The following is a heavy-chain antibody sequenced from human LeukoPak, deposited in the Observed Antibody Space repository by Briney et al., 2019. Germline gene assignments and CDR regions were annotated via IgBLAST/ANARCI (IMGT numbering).Heavy chain of an antibody. CDR3: ARVPFASSSSRNFDY. CDR1: GYTFTGYY. CDR2: INPNSGGT. V-gene: IGHV1-2*02. D-gene: IGHD6-6*01. J-gene: IGHJ4*02. Sequence: GASVTVSCKASGYTFTGYYTHWVRQAPGQGLEWMGWINPNSGGTNYAQKFQGRVTMTRDTSISTAYMELSRLRSDDTAVYYCARVPFASSSSRNFDYWGQGTLVTVSS.